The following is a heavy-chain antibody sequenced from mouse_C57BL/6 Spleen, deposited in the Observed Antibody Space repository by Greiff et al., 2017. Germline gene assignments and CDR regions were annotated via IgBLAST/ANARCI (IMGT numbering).Heavy chain of an antibody. V-gene: IGHV1-55*01. CDR2: IYPGSGST. CDR3: ARNGQLRLGFDY. CDR1: GYTFTSYW. J-gene: IGHJ2*01. Sequence: VQLQQPGAELVKPGASVKMSCKASGYTFTSYWITWVKQRPGQGLEWIGDIYPGSGSTNYNEKFKSKATLTVDTSSSTAYMQLSSLTSEDSAVYYCARNGQLRLGFDYWGQGTTLTVSS. D-gene: IGHD3-2*02.